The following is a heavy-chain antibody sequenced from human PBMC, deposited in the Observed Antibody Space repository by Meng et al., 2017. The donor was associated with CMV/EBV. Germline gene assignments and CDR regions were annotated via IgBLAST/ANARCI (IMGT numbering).Heavy chain of an antibody. CDR1: GFTFSSYE. CDR2: ISSSGSTI. J-gene: IGHJ6*02. CDR3: ARDPAKVVPAAIPYYYYGMDV. V-gene: IGHV3-48*03. Sequence: LKISGAASGFTFSSYEMNWVRQAPGKGLEWVSYISSSGSTIYYADSVKGRFTISRDNAKNSLYLQMNSLRAEDTAVYYCARDPAKVVPAAIPYYYYGMDVWGQGTTVTVSS. D-gene: IGHD2-2*02.